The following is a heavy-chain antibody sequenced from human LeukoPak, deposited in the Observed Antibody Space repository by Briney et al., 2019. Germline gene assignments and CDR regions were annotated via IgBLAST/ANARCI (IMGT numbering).Heavy chain of an antibody. CDR3: ATIVAPAAIGDDAFDI. D-gene: IGHD2-2*02. J-gene: IGHJ3*02. Sequence: GGSLRLSCAASGFTVSSYGMHWVRQAPGKGLEWVAFIRYDGSNKYYADSVKGRFTISRDNSKNTLYLQMNSLRAEDTAVYYCATIVAPAAIGDDAFDIWGQGTMVTVSS. CDR2: IRYDGSNK. CDR1: GFTVSSYG. V-gene: IGHV3-30*02.